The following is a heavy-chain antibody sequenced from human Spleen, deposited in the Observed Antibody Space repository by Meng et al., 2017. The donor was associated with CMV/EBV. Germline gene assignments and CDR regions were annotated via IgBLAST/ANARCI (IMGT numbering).Heavy chain of an antibody. CDR2: ISAYNGNT. J-gene: IGHJ6*02. V-gene: IGHV1-18*01. Sequence: ASVKVSCKASGYTFISNGISWVRQAPGQGLEWMGWISAYNGNTDYTQKLQGRVTMTTDTSTSTAYMELRSLTSADTAVYYCARVGVRLQSYFGSMDVWGQGTTVTVSS. D-gene: IGHD3-9*01. CDR3: ARVGVRLQSYFGSMDV. CDR1: GYTFISNG.